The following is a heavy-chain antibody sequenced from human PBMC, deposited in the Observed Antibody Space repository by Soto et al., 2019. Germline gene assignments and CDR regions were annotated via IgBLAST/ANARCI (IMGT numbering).Heavy chain of an antibody. CDR1: GFIFSNYA. V-gene: IGHV3-23*01. CDR2: FGGSGGT. CDR3: AKSKSSLYSMDV. J-gene: IGHJ6*03. Sequence: EVQVLESGGGLVQPGGSLRLSCVGSGFIFSNYAMAWVRQAPGKGLEWVSGFGGSGGTYYADSVKGRYTISRDNSKNTLYLQMNSLRVEDTAVYYCAKSKSSLYSMDVWGKGTAVTVSS.